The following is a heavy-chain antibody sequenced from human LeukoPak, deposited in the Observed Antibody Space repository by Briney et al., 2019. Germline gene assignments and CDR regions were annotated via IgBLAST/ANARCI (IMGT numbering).Heavy chain of an antibody. CDR3: ARGEYSSSSGSN. V-gene: IGHV4-38-2*02. CDR2: IYHSGST. J-gene: IGHJ4*02. D-gene: IGHD6-6*01. Sequence: SETLSLTCTVSGYSISSGYYWGWIRQPPGKGLEWIGSIYHSGSTNYNPSLKSRVTISVDTSKNQFSLKLSSVTAADTAVYYCARGEYSSSSGSNWGQGTLVTVSS. CDR1: GYSISSGYY.